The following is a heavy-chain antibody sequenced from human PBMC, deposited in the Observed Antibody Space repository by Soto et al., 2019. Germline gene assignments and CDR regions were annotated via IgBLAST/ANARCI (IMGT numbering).Heavy chain of an antibody. D-gene: IGHD3-3*01. Sequence: GGSLRLSCAASGFTFSSYAMSWVRQAPGKGLEWVSAISGSGGSTYYADSVKGRFTISRDNSKNTRYLQMNSLRAEDTAVYYCANRAGGYQPLDVWFDYWGQGTLVTVSS. J-gene: IGHJ4*02. CDR1: GFTFSSYA. CDR2: ISGSGGST. V-gene: IGHV3-23*01. CDR3: ANRAGGYQPLDVWFDY.